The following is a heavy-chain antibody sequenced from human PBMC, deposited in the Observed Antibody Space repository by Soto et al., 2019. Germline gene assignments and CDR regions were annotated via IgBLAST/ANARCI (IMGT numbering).Heavy chain of an antibody. Sequence: QVQLVQSGAEVKKPGSSVTVSCKASGGTFGNSAISWVRQAPGQGLEWMGGIIPIFPTTDYAKKFQGRVRITAHDSTSTAYMELTSLRSEDTAVYYCARDKDRQQLGGNYYYGIDVWGQGTTVTVSS. J-gene: IGHJ6*02. V-gene: IGHV1-69*12. D-gene: IGHD3-3*02. CDR3: ARDKDRQQLGGNYYYGIDV. CDR1: GGTFGNSA. CDR2: IIPIFPTT.